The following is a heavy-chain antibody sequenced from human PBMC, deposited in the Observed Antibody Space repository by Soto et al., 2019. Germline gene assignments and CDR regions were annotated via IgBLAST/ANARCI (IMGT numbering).Heavy chain of an antibody. Sequence: QLQLQESGPGLMKPSETLSLTCTVSGGSISSSSYYWGWIRQPPGKGLEWIGSIYYSGSTYYNPSLKSRVTISVDTSKNQFSLKLSSVTAADTAVYYCARMLTGDFDYWGQGTLVTVSS. V-gene: IGHV4-39*01. CDR3: ARMLTGDFDY. CDR2: IYYSGST. D-gene: IGHD3-9*01. CDR1: GGSISSSSYY. J-gene: IGHJ4*02.